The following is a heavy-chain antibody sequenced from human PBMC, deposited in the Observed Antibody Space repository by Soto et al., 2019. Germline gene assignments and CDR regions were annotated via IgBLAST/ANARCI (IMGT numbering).Heavy chain of an antibody. D-gene: IGHD4-17*01. CDR2: IYYSGST. CDR3: ARTSLTTVVTPALQPSLTHLTNYYYYYGMDV. J-gene: IGHJ6*02. V-gene: IGHV4-59*01. Sequence: SETLSLTCTVSGGSISSYYWSWIRQPPGKGLEWIGYIYYSGSTNYNPSLKSRVTISVDTSKNQFSLKLSSVTAADTAVYYCARTSLTTVVTPALQPSLTHLTNYYYYYGMDVWGQGTTVTVSS. CDR1: GGSISSYY.